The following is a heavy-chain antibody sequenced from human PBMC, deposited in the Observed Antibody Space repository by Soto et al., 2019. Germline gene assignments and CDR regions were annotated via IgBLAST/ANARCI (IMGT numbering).Heavy chain of an antibody. CDR3: AGRYSGSYLGVFYYYYYGMDV. CDR2: MNPNSGNT. J-gene: IGHJ6*02. D-gene: IGHD1-26*01. CDR1: GYTFTSYD. V-gene: IGHV1-8*01. Sequence: QVQLVQSGAEVKKPGASVKVSCKASGYTFTSYDINWVRQATGQGLEWMGWMNPNSGNTGYAQKFQGRVTMTRNTSISTDYMELSSLRSEDTAVYYCAGRYSGSYLGVFYYYYYGMDVWGQGTTVTVSS.